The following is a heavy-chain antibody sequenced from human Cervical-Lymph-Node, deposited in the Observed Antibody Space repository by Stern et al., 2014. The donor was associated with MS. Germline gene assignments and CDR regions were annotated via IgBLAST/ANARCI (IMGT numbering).Heavy chain of an antibody. CDR3: ARDKGYSSSLGYWFDP. J-gene: IGHJ5*02. CDR2: ILHSDAP. Sequence: VQLVESGPGLVKPSGTLSLTCAVPGGSVISGNWGSWVRQPPGTGLEWIGEILHSDAPNFNPSFKSRVTISIDKSQNQFSLKLTSVTAADTAVYYCARDKGYSSSLGYWFDPWGQGTLVTVSS. V-gene: IGHV4-4*02. D-gene: IGHD6-19*01. CDR1: GGSVISGNW.